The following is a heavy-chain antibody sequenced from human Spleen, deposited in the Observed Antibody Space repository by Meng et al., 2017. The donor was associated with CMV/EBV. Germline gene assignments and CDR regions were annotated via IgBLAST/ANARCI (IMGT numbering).Heavy chain of an antibody. J-gene: IGHJ4*02. CDR2: INMDGSST. D-gene: IGHD3-10*01. CDR3: GREMVRAYSVDN. CDR1: GFTFSTYW. Sequence: SCASSGFTFSTYWMQWVRQAPGKGLVWVSRINMDGSSTSYADVVKGRFTISRDNAKNTLYLEMNSLRAEDTAVYYCGREMVRAYSVDNWGQGTLVTVSS. V-gene: IGHV3-74*01.